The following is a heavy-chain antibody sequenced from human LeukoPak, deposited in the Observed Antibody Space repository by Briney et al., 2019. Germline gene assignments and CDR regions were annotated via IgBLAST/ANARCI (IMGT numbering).Heavy chain of an antibody. CDR3: ARGRYSSSWSGGTVDY. V-gene: IGHV1-8*01. CDR2: MNPNSGNT. J-gene: IGHJ4*02. Sequence: ASVKVSCKASGYTFTSYDINWVRQATGQGLEWMGWMNPNSGNTGYAQKVQGRVTMTRNTSISTAYMELSSLRSEDTAVYYCARGRYSSSWSGGTVDYWGQGTLVTVSS. CDR1: GYTFTSYD. D-gene: IGHD6-13*01.